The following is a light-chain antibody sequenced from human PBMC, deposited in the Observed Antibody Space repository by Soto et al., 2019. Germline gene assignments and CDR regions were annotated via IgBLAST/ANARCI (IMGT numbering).Light chain of an antibody. CDR3: QSYDSSLSGSV. V-gene: IGLV1-47*01. CDR2: RNN. Sequence: QSVLTQPPSASGTPGQRVNISCSGSSSNIGSNYVYWYRQFPGTAPKLLIQRNNQRPSGVPARFSGSKSGTSASLAISGLRSEDEADYYCQSYDSSLSGSVFGGGTKLTVL. J-gene: IGLJ2*01. CDR1: SSNIGSNY.